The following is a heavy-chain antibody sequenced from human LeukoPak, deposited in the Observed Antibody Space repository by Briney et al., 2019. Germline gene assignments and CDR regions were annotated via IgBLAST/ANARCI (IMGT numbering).Heavy chain of an antibody. D-gene: IGHD4-17*01. CDR2: IRPNSGDT. Sequence: ASVKVSCKASGYTFTDYFIHWVRQAPGRGLEWMGWIRPNSGDTHYAQTFQGRVTMTRDTSVSTAHMELSSLRSDDTAIYYCARNYGHNSKYFDFWGQGTLVTVSS. V-gene: IGHV1-2*02. CDR1: GYTFTDYF. J-gene: IGHJ4*02. CDR3: ARNYGHNSKYFDF.